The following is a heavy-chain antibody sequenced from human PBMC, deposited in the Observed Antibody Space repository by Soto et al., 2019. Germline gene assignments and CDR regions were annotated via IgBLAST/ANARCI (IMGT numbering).Heavy chain of an antibody. CDR1: GGSFSCYY. J-gene: IGHJ4*02. D-gene: IGHD3-9*01. CDR3: ARARTYYDILTGYYSSFDY. Sequence: SETLSLTCAVYGGSFSCYYWSWIRQPPGKGLEWIGEINHSGSTNYNPSLKSRVTISVDTSKNQFSLKLSSVTAADTAVYYCARARTYYDILTGYYSSFDYWGQGTLVTVSS. CDR2: INHSGST. V-gene: IGHV4-34*01.